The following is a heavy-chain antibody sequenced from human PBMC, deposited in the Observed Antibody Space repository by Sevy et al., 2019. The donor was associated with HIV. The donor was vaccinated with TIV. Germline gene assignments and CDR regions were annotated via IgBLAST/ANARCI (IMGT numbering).Heavy chain of an antibody. D-gene: IGHD3-10*01. Sequence: GGSLRLSCAASGFTFNNYALSWVRQAPGKGLEWVSAISGSGGSIYFADSVRGRFTISRFNSRETLELQMNGLRVEDTAVYYGAKALSGGARNWYFDLWGRGTLVTVSS. CDR1: GFTFNNYA. CDR2: ISGSGGSI. CDR3: AKALSGGARNWYFDL. V-gene: IGHV3-23*01. J-gene: IGHJ2*01.